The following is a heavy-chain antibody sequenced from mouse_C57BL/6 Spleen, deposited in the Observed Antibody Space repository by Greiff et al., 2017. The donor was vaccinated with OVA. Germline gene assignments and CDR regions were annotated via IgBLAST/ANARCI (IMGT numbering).Heavy chain of an antibody. D-gene: IGHD1-1*01. CDR2: ISSGSSTF. CDR3: ARGGYYGSSYYWYFDV. V-gene: IGHV5-17*01. J-gene: IGHJ1*03. Sequence: EVKLVESGGGLVQPGGSLKLSCAASGFTFSDYGMHWVRQAPEKGLEWVAYISSGSSTFYYEDTVKGRFTISRYKAKYTLFLQLTRLRPEDTDMAYYARGGYYGSSYYWYFDVWGTGTTVTVSS. CDR1: GFTFSDYG.